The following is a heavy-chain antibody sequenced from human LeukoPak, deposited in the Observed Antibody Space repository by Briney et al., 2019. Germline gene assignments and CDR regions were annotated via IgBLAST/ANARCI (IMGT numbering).Heavy chain of an antibody. CDR3: ARGSSLYYYGSGSYYYY. Sequence: GGSLRLSCAASGSTFSSYWMSWVRQAPGKGLEWVANIKQDGSEKYYVDSVKGRFTISRDNAKNSLYLQMNSLRAEDTAVYYCARGSSLYYYGSGSYYYYWGQGTLVTVSS. V-gene: IGHV3-7*01. CDR1: GSTFSSYW. D-gene: IGHD3-10*01. J-gene: IGHJ4*02. CDR2: IKQDGSEK.